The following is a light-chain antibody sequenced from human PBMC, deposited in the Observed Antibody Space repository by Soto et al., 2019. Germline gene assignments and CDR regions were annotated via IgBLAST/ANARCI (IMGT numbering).Light chain of an antibody. CDR3: QQSDNLPLT. CDR2: HAS. Sequence: DTQMTQSPSSLSASVGDRVTITCQASQGIAKYLHWYQQKPGKAPKLLIYHASNLQTGVPSRFSASGSGTDFTFTIISLQPEDIATYYCQQSDNLPLTFGGGTKVEI. V-gene: IGKV1-33*01. J-gene: IGKJ4*01. CDR1: QGIAKY.